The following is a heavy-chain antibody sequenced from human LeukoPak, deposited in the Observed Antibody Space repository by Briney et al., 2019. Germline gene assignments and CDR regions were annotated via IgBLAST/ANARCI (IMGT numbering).Heavy chain of an antibody. V-gene: IGHV3-21*01. D-gene: IGHD3-22*01. CDR3: ARPYDTRGYFPDY. J-gene: IGHJ4*02. Sequence: PGGSLRLSCAAFGFTFSSYAMNWVRQAPGKGLEWVSSISRGSDHIFYADSMKGRFTISRDNAKNSLYLQMNSLGAEDTAVYYCARPYDTRGYFPDYWGQGTLVTVSS. CDR2: ISRGSDHI. CDR1: GFTFSSYA.